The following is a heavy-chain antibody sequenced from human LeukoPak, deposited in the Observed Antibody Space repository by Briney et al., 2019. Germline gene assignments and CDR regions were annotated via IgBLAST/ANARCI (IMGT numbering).Heavy chain of an antibody. V-gene: IGHV3-21*01. D-gene: IGHD3-22*01. CDR2: ITRSSYI. Sequence: GGSLRLSCAASGFTFSTYSMNWVRQAPGKGLQWVSSITRSSYIYYADSVKGRFTISRDNAKNSLFLQMNSLRAEDTAVYYCAKSDLDSSGYYPYYWGQGTLVTVSS. CDR1: GFTFSTYS. CDR3: AKSDLDSSGYYPYY. J-gene: IGHJ4*02.